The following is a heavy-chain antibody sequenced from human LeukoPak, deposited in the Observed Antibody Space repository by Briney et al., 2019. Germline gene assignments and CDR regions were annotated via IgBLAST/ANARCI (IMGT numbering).Heavy chain of an antibody. Sequence: SETLSLTCTVSGGSISSSSYYWGWIRQPPGRGLEWIGSIYYSGSTYYNPSLKSRVTISVDTSKNQFSLKLSSVTAADTAVYYCARDQKQWLVGGYFDYWGQGTLVTVSS. V-gene: IGHV4-39*07. CDR3: ARDQKQWLVGGYFDY. CDR2: IYYSGST. J-gene: IGHJ4*02. D-gene: IGHD6-19*01. CDR1: GGSISSSSYY.